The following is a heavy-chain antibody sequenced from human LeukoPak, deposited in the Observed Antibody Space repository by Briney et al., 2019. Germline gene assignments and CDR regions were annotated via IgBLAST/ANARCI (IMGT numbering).Heavy chain of an antibody. CDR2: IYHSGST. V-gene: IGHV4-4*02. CDR1: GXSISSSNW. D-gene: IGHD6-13*01. J-gene: IGHJ5*02. CDR3: ADTIGGIAAA. Sequence: SETLSLTCAVSGXSISSSNWWSWVRQPPGKGLEWIGEIYHSGSTNYNPSLKSRVTISVGNSKNQFSLKLSSVTAADTAVYYCADTIGGIAAAWGQGTLVTVSS.